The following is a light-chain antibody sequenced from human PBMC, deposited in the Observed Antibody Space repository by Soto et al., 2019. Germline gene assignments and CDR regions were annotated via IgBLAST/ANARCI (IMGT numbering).Light chain of an antibody. CDR3: SSYAGSNNLGV. Sequence: QSALTQPPSASGSPGQSVTISCTGTSSDVGGYNYVSWYQQHPGKAPKLMIYEVSKRPSGVPDRFSGSKSGNTACLTVSGLQAEDEADYYCSSYAGSNNLGVFGGGTQLTVL. CDR1: SSDVGGYNY. V-gene: IGLV2-8*01. J-gene: IGLJ2*01. CDR2: EVS.